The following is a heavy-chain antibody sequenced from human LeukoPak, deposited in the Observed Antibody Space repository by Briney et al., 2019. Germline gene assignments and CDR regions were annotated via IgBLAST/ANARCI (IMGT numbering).Heavy chain of an antibody. V-gene: IGHV1-46*01. CDR1: GYTFTSYY. CDR2: IHPSGGST. J-gene: IGHJ4*02. CDR3: ARVGTRTTPFDY. Sequence: GASVKVSCKASGYTFTSYYMHWVRQAPGQGLEWMGIIHPSGGSTSYAQKFQGRVTMTRDTSTSTVYMELSSLRSEDTAVYYCARVGTRTTPFDYWGQGTLVTVSS. D-gene: IGHD2/OR15-2a*01.